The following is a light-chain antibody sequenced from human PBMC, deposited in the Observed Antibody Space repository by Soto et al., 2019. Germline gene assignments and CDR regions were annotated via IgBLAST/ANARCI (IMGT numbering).Light chain of an antibody. J-gene: IGLJ1*01. CDR2: YDN. CDR1: SSNIGNNA. V-gene: IGLV1-36*01. Sequence: QLVLTQPPSVSEAPRQRVTISCSGSSSNIGNNAVNWYQQLPGKAPKLLIYYDNLLPSGVSDRFSGSKSGTSASLAISGLQSEDEADYYCAAWDDSLNGGVFGTGTKVTVL. CDR3: AAWDDSLNGGV.